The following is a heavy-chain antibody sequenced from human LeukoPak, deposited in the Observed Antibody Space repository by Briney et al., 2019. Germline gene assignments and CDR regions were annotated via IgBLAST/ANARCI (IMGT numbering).Heavy chain of an antibody. D-gene: IGHD1-14*01. V-gene: IGHV1-46*01. CDR3: ARGGNRNCDY. Sequence: ASVKVSCKASGYTFTSYYIHWVRQAPGQGLEWMGIINPSGGSTFYAQKFQGRLTMTRDTSTSTVYIELSSLRSEDTAVYYCARGGNRNCDYWGQGTLVTVSS. CDR2: INPSGGST. J-gene: IGHJ4*02. CDR1: GYTFTSYY.